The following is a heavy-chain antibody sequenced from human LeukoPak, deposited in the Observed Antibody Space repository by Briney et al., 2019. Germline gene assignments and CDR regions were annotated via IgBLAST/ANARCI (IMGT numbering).Heavy chain of an antibody. J-gene: IGHJ4*02. CDR2: ISGSGGST. V-gene: IGHV3-23*01. D-gene: IGHD6-19*01. CDR1: GFTFSSYA. Sequence: GGSLRLSCAASGFTFSSYAMSWVRQAPGKGLEWVSAISGSGGSTHYADSVKGRFTISRDNSKNTLYLQMNSLRAEDTAVYYCATTYSSGWSPAVYYFDYWGQGTLVTVSP. CDR3: ATTYSSGWSPAVYYFDY.